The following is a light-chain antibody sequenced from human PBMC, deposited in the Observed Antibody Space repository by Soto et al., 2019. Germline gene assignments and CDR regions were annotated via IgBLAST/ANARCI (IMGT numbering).Light chain of an antibody. CDR3: QHYGSSPRT. V-gene: IGKV3-20*01. CDR2: GAS. CDR1: QTITGSY. Sequence: EIVLTQSPGILSLSPGERATLSCRASQTITGSYLAWYQQKPGQAPRLLIYGASIRATGIPDRFSGSGSGTDFTLNISRLEPEDFAVYYCQHYGSSPRTFGQGTKLEIK. J-gene: IGKJ1*01.